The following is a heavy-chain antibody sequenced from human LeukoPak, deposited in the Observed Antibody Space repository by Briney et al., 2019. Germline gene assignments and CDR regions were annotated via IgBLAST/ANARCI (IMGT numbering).Heavy chain of an antibody. Sequence: GGSLRLSCAASGFTFSNYWMSWVRQAPGKGLEWVPVLYTGGNKYYADFVKGRFTISRDNSNNMVFLQMNSLTVEDTALYYCAGGQMFTSGGFDNWGQGTLVTVSS. V-gene: IGHV3-53*01. J-gene: IGHJ4*02. CDR2: LYTGGNK. CDR1: GFTFSNYW. CDR3: AGGQMFTSGGFDN. D-gene: IGHD6-19*01.